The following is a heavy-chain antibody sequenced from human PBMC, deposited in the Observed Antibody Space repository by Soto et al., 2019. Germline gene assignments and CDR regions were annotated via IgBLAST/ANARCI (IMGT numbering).Heavy chain of an antibody. CDR2: IVVGSGNT. D-gene: IGHD3-22*01. Sequence: SVKVSCKASGFTFTSSAVQWVRQARGQRLEWIGWIVVGSGNTNYAQKFQERVTITRDMSTSTAYMELSSLRSEDTAVYYCAADTPDDSSGYYSGYFDYWGQGTLVTVSS. CDR1: GFTFTSSA. V-gene: IGHV1-58*01. CDR3: AADTPDDSSGYYSGYFDY. J-gene: IGHJ4*02.